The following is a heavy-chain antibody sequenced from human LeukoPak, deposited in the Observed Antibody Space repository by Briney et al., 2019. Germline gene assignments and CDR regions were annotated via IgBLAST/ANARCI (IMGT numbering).Heavy chain of an antibody. CDR1: GGSFSGYY. CDR3: AREIPGYSTLDV. D-gene: IGHD2-15*01. V-gene: IGHV4-31*11. Sequence: PSETLSLTCAVYGGSFSGYYWSWIRQHPGKGLEWIGYIYYSGSTYYNPSLKSRVTISVDTSKNQFSLKLSSVTAADTAVYYCAREIPGYSTLDVWGQGTTVTVSS. CDR2: IYYSGST. J-gene: IGHJ6*02.